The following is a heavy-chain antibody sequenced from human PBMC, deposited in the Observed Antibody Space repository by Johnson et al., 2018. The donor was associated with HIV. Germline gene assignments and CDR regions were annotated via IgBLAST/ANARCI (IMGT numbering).Heavy chain of an antibody. V-gene: IGHV3-30*04. CDR2: ISYDGSNK. CDR1: GFTFSSYA. CDR3: ARDNWNEDI. D-gene: IGHD1-20*01. Sequence: QMLLVESGGGVVQPGRSQRLSCAASGFTFSSYAMHWVRQAPGKGLEWVAVISYDGSNKYYADSVKGRFTISRDNSKNTLYLQMNSLRAEDTAVYYCARDNWNEDIWGQGTMVTVSS. J-gene: IGHJ3*02.